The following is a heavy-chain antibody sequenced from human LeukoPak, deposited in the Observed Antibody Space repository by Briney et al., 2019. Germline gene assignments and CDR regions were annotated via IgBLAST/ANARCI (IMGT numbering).Heavy chain of an antibody. Sequence: NPGGSLRLSCAASGFTFGNAWMSWVRQAPGKGLEWVGRIKSKTDGGTTDYAAPVKGRFTISRDDSKNTLYLQMNSLKTEDTAVYYCTGENVLLWFGDLYYYGMDVWGQGTTVTVSS. V-gene: IGHV3-15*01. J-gene: IGHJ6*02. CDR3: TGENVLLWFGDLYYYGMDV. CDR2: IKSKTDGGTT. CDR1: GFTFGNAW. D-gene: IGHD3-10*01.